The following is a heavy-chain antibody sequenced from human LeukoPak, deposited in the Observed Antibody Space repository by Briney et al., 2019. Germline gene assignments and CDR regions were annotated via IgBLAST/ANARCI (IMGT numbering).Heavy chain of an antibody. Sequence: SETLSLTCTVSGVSISSYYWSWIRQPPGKGLEWIGYIYYSGSTYYNPSLKSRVTISVDTSKNQFSLKLSSVTAADTAVYYCARAGTGRPFDPWGQGTLVTVSS. CDR2: IYYSGST. J-gene: IGHJ5*02. CDR3: ARAGTGRPFDP. CDR1: GVSISSYY. V-gene: IGHV4-59*06.